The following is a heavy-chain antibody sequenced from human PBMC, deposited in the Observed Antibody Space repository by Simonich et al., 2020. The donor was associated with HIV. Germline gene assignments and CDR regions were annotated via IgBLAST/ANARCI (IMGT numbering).Heavy chain of an antibody. D-gene: IGHD3-16*01. V-gene: IGHV1-2*02. CDR2: SYPNNGGT. J-gene: IGHJ4*02. CDR3: ASGMMGFDY. CDR1: GYTFTGNY. Sequence: QVQLVQSGAEVKKPGASVKVSCKASGYTFTGNYMHWVRQAPGQGLAWMGWSYPNNGGTNYAQKFQGRVTLTSDTSISTAYMELSGLRSDDTAVYYCASGMMGFDYWGQGTLVTVSS.